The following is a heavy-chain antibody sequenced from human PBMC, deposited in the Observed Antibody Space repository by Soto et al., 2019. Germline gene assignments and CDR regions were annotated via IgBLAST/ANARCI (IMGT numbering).Heavy chain of an antibody. CDR3: ARHGGSYRSGFDY. CDR1: GGSISSYY. V-gene: IGHV4-59*08. J-gene: IGHJ4*02. D-gene: IGHD3-16*02. Sequence: SETLSLTCTVSGGSISSYYWSWIRQPPGKGLEWLGYIYYSGSTNYNPSLQSRVTISVVTSKNQFSLRLSSVTAADTAVYYCARHGGSYRSGFDYWGQGTLVTVSS. CDR2: IYYSGST.